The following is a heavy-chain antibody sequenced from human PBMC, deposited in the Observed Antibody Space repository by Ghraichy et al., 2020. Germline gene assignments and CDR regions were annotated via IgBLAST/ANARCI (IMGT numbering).Heavy chain of an antibody. Sequence: GGSLRPSCAASGFTFNSYGMHWVRQAPGKGLEWVAFIRYDGSNKYYADSVKGRFTISRDNSKNTLSLQMNSLRAEDTAVYYCAKAPYCSSTSCYLDYWGQGTLVTVSS. J-gene: IGHJ4*02. D-gene: IGHD2-2*01. CDR3: AKAPYCSSTSCYLDY. CDR2: IRYDGSNK. CDR1: GFTFNSYG. V-gene: IGHV3-30*02.